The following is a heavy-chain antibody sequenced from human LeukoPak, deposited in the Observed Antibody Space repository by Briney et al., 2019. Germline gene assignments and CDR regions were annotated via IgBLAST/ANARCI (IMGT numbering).Heavy chain of an antibody. CDR3: ARRSPPWLPNDTDDYYYYYHVAV. D-gene: IGHD6-19*01. J-gene: IGHJ6*03. V-gene: IGHV1-2*02. CDR1: GYTFTGYY. CDR2: INPSSGGT. Sequence: ASVKVSCKASGYTFTGYYMHWVRQAPGQGLEWMGWINPSSGGTNYAQKFQGRVTMTRDTSISTAYMELSRLRSDDTAVYYCARRSPPWLPNDTDDYYYYYHVAVWGTGTTVTVSS.